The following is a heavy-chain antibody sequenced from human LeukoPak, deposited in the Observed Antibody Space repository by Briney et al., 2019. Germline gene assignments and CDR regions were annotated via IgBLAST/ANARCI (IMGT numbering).Heavy chain of an antibody. CDR1: GYTFTGYY. J-gene: IGHJ4*02. CDR2: INPNSGGT. V-gene: IGHV1-2*02. CDR3: AREHSSSSGKVFDY. Sequence: GASVKVSCKASGYTFTGYYIHWVRQAPGQGLEWMGWINPNSGGTNYAQNFQGRVTMTRDTSISTAYMELSRLRSDDTAMYYCAREHSSSSGKVFDYWGQGTPVTVSS. D-gene: IGHD6-6*01.